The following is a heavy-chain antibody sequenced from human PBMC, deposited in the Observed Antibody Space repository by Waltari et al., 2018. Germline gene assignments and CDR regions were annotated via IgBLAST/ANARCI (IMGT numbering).Heavy chain of an antibody. CDR3: AKCGASSWSLDFDS. CDR2: IYPGYSDT. J-gene: IGHJ4*02. CDR1: GYIFTTTW. Sequence: EVQLVQSGAEVKKPGESLRISCKGSGYIFTTTWIGWVRQMPGKALEWMGIIYPGYSDTIYSPSFQGQVTISVDKSIRTAYLQWSSLKASDTAIYYCAKCGASSWSLDFDSWGQGTLVTVSS. D-gene: IGHD6-13*01. V-gene: IGHV5-51*01.